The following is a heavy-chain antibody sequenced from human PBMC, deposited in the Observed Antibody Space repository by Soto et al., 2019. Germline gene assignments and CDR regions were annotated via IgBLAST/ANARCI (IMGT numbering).Heavy chain of an antibody. V-gene: IGHV3-33*01. CDR1: GFTFSRYG. Sequence: QVQLVECGGGVVQPGRSLRLSCAASGFTFSRYGMHWVRQAPGKGLEWGAVIWYDGSNKYYADSVKGRFTISRNNSKNTLYLQMNSLRAEDTAVYYCARALAIAASYYGMDVWGQGTTVTVSS. D-gene: IGHD6-6*01. J-gene: IGHJ6*02. CDR2: IWYDGSNK. CDR3: ARALAIAASYYGMDV.